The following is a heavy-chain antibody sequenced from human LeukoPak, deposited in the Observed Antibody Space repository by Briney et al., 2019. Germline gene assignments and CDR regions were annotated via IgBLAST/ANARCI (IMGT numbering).Heavy chain of an antibody. Sequence: GGSLRLSSAASGFTFSSYAMSWVRQAPGKGLEWVSAISSSGGSAYYADSVKGRFTISRDNSKKTLYLQMNSLRAEDTAVYYCANRPLGSGSNYGYFDQWGQGTLVTVSS. V-gene: IGHV3-23*01. CDR1: GFTFSSYA. CDR3: ANRPLGSGSNYGYFDQ. CDR2: ISSSGGSA. J-gene: IGHJ4*02. D-gene: IGHD3-10*01.